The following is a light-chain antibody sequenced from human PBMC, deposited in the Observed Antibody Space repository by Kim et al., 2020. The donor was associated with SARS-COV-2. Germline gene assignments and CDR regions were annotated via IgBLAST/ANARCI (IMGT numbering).Light chain of an antibody. Sequence: VSPGQTASITCSGDKLGDKYACWYQQKPCQSPVLVIYQDSKRPSGIPERFSGSNSGNTATLTISGTQAMDEADYYCQAWDSSFVVFGGGTQLTVL. V-gene: IGLV3-1*01. CDR3: QAWDSSFVV. J-gene: IGLJ2*01. CDR2: QDS. CDR1: KLGDKY.